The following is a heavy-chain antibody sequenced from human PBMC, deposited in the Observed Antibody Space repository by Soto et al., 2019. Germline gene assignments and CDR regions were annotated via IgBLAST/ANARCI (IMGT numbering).Heavy chain of an antibody. CDR3: AGSGYYHNSHMDV. D-gene: IGHD3-22*01. CDR1: GGSISSGGYS. J-gene: IGHJ6*02. CDR2: IYHSGST. V-gene: IGHV4-30-2*01. Sequence: QLQLQESGSGLVKPSQTLSLTCAVSGGSISSGGYSWSWIRQPPGKGLEWIGYIYHSGSTYYNPSLKSRVTISADRSKNQFHLKLSSVTAPDTAVYYCAGSGYYHNSHMDVCGQGNTVTASS.